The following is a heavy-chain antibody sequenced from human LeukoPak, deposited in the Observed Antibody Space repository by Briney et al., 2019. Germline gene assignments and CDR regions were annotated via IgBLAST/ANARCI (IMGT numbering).Heavy chain of an antibody. Sequence: PSETLSLTCAVYVDSFSDHYWTWIRQPPGKGLEWIGEIHHSGSTNYRLSLKSRVSISVDRSKNQFSLKLTSVTAADTAVYYCARSPATSWSNFDYWGQGTPVTVSS. J-gene: IGHJ4*02. V-gene: IGHV4-34*01. D-gene: IGHD2-2*01. CDR1: VDSFSDHY. CDR3: ARSPATSWSNFDY. CDR2: IHHSGST.